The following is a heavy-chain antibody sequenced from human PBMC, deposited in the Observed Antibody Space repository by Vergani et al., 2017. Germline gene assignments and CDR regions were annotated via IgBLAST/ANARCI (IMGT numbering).Heavy chain of an antibody. CDR3: AKDRGSIAALSYYMDV. CDR1: GFTLSSYG. Sequence: EVQLLESGGGLVQPGRSLRLSCAASGFTLSSYGMHWVRQAPGKGLEWVSSISSSSSYIYYADSVKGRFTISRDNAKNSLYLQMNSLRAEDTAVYYCAKDRGSIAALSYYMDVWGKGTTVTVSS. V-gene: IGHV3-21*01. CDR2: ISSSSSYI. J-gene: IGHJ6*03. D-gene: IGHD6-6*01.